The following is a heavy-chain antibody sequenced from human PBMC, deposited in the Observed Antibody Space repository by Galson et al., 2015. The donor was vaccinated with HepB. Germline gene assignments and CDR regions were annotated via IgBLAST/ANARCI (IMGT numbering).Heavy chain of an antibody. J-gene: IGHJ6*03. CDR3: ARDSDDYGPSHYYYYMDV. CDR1: GYTFTGYY. CDR2: INPNSGDT. D-gene: IGHD4-17*01. V-gene: IGHV1-2*02. Sequence: SVKVSCKASGYTFTGYYMHWVRQAPGQGLEWMGWINPNSGDTNYAQKFQGRVTMTRDTSISIAYMELSRLRSDDTAVYYCARDSDDYGPSHYYYYMDVWGKGTTVTVSS.